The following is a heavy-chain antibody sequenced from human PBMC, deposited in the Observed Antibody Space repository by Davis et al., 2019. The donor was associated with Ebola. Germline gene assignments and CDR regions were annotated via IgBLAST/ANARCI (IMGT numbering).Heavy chain of an antibody. CDR2: INHSGST. V-gene: IGHV4-34*01. CDR1: GGSFSGYY. J-gene: IGHJ4*02. CDR3: ARGRVVVVPAAILRGRYYFDY. Sequence: SETLSLTCAVYGGSFSGYYWSWIRQPPGKGLEWIGEINHSGSTNYNPSLKSRVTISVDTSKNQFSLKLSSVTAADTAVYYCARGRVVVVPAAILRGRYYFDYWGQGTLVTVSS. D-gene: IGHD2-2*01.